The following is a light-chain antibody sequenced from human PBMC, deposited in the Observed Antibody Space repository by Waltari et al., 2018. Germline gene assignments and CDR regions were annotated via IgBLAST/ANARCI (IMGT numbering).Light chain of an antibody. V-gene: IGLV2-14*01. CDR1: SSDVGGYDS. J-gene: IGLJ2*01. CDR3: TSYTSSSSVI. CDR2: DVS. Sequence: QSALTQPASVSGSPGQPITISCTGTSSDVGGYDSVSWYQQYPGKAPKLIISDVSKRPSGISNRFSGSKSGNTASLTISGLQADDEADYDCTSYTSSSSVIFGGGTKLTVL.